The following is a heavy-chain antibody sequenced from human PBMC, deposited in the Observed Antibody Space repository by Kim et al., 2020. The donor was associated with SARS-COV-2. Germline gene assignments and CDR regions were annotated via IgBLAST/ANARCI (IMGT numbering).Heavy chain of an antibody. CDR1: GGSISGFY. Sequence: SETLSLTCTVTGGSISGFYWSWIRQPPGKGLEWIGYIYNTGNTNYNPSLKSRLTISVDTPSNQFSLKLNSVTAADTAVYYCARQGTMTTYYFDYWGQGTL. CDR3: ARQGTMTTYYFDY. J-gene: IGHJ4*02. D-gene: IGHD4-17*01. CDR2: IYNTGNT. V-gene: IGHV4-59*08.